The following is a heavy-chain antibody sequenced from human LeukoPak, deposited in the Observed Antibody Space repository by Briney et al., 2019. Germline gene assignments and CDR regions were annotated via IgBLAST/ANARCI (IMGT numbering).Heavy chain of an antibody. Sequence: ASVKVSCKASGYTFTSYDINWVRQATGQGLEWMGWMNPNSGNTGYAQKFQGRVTMTRNTSISTAYMELSSLRSGDTAVYYCARSGSRMVRGVIRGYYFDYWGQGTLVTVSS. J-gene: IGHJ4*02. CDR2: MNPNSGNT. CDR3: ARSGSRMVRGVIRGYYFDY. V-gene: IGHV1-8*01. CDR1: GYTFTSYD. D-gene: IGHD3-10*01.